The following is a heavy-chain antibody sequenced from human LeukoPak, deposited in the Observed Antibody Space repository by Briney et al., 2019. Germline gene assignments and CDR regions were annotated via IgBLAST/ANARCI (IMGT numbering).Heavy chain of an antibody. V-gene: IGHV4-59*01. CDR2: MYYSGST. CDR1: GGSISSYY. D-gene: IGHD6-19*01. CDR3: AREGYSSGWYGSLGY. J-gene: IGHJ4*02. Sequence: TLSLTCTVSGGSISSYYWSWLRQPPGKGVEWLGYMYYSGSTNYNPSLKRRVTISVDTSKNQFSLKLSSVTAADTAVYYCAREGYSSGWYGSLGYWGQGTLVTVSS.